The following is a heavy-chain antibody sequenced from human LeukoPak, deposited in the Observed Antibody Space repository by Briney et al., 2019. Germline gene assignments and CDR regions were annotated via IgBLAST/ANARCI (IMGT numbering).Heavy chain of an antibody. CDR3: ARGWNSLQYYYCYMDV. CDR2: IYSGGST. J-gene: IGHJ6*03. Sequence: GGSLRLSCAASGFTVSSNYMSWVRQAPGKGLEWVSVIYSGGSTYYADSVKGRFTISRDNSKNTLYLQMNSLRAEDTAVYYCARGWNSLQYYYCYMDVWGKGTTVTVSS. CDR1: GFTVSSNY. D-gene: IGHD1-7*01. V-gene: IGHV3-53*01.